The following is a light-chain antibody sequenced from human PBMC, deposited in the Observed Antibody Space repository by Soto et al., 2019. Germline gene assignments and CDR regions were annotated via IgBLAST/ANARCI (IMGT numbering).Light chain of an antibody. J-gene: IGKJ4*01. CDR3: QQRSNWPLT. CDR2: DAS. CDR1: QSVSSY. Sequence: IVLTQSPATLSLSPGERATLSCRASQSVSSYLAWYQQKPGQGPRLLIYDASNRATGIPARFSGSGSGTDFTLTISSLEPEDFAVYYCQQRSNWPLTFGGGTKVEIK. V-gene: IGKV3-11*01.